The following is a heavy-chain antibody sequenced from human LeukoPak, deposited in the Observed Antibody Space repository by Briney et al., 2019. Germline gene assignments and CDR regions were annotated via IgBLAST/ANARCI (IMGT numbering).Heavy chain of an antibody. CDR2: INHSGST. CDR3: ARFIYYDILTGYYAYYFDY. CDR1: GGSFSGYY. Sequence: PSETLSLTCAVYGGSFSGYYWRWVRQPPGRGVEWVGEINHSGSTNYNPSLKSRVTISVDTSKNQFSLKLSSVTAADTAVYYCARFIYYDILTGYYAYYFDYWGQGTLVTVSS. J-gene: IGHJ4*02. D-gene: IGHD3-9*01. V-gene: IGHV4-34*01.